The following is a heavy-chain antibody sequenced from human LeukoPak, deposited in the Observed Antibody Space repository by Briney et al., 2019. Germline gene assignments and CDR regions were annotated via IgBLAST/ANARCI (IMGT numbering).Heavy chain of an antibody. V-gene: IGHV1-2*02. CDR2: INPNIGGT. D-gene: IGHD7-27*01. CDR3: ARGVPTWGHYYYYYYMDV. J-gene: IGHJ6*03. Sequence: LVKVSCKASGYTFTGYYVHWVRQAPGERREWMGWINPNIGGTNYALKPHARGTMTRVTSISPAYMVLSRRRSDATTVCYYARGVPTWGHYYYYYYMDVWGKGTTVTVSS. CDR1: GYTFTGYY.